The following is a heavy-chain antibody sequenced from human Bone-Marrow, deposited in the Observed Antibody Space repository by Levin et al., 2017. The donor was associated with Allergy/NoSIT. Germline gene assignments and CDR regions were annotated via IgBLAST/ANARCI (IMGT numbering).Heavy chain of an antibody. CDR2: IYYSGNT. D-gene: IGHD3-16*02. CDR1: GGSMKTYY. CDR3: ARGTITFGGVIVSGP. Sequence: TAGGSLRLSCTVSGGSMKTYYWTWIRQPPGKGLEWIGYIYYSGNTNYNPSLKSRVTISVDTSKNQFSLELTSVTPADTAVYYCARGTITFGGVIVSGPWGQGTLVTVSS. J-gene: IGHJ5*02. V-gene: IGHV4-59*01.